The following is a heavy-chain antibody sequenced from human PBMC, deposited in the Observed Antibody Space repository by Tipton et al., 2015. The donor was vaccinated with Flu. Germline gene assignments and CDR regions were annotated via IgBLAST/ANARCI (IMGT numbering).Heavy chain of an antibody. CDR1: YS. J-gene: IGHJ5*02. CDR3: ARRDDSNYVSEPKSWFDP. V-gene: IGHV4-59*08. D-gene: IGHD4-11*01. CDR2: IPSSGST. Sequence: YSWTWTRQAPGKGLQYIGQIPSSGSTNNTPSLKSGVTISVDTSKNQFSLKLLSVTAADTAVYYCARRDDSNYVSEPKSWFDPWGQGALVTVSS.